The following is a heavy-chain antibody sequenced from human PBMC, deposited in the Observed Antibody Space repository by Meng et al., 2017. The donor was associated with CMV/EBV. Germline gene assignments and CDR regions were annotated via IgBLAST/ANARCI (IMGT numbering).Heavy chain of an antibody. D-gene: IGHD6-13*01. Sequence: VYGGSFSGYYWSWLRQPPGKELEWIGEINHSRSTNYTPSLKSRVTISVDTSKNQFSLKLSSVTAADTAVYYCARGGSSSSYYNWFDPWGQGTLVTVSS. J-gene: IGHJ5*02. CDR3: ARGGSSSSYYNWFDP. CDR2: INHSRST. CDR1: GGSFSGYY. V-gene: IGHV4-34*01.